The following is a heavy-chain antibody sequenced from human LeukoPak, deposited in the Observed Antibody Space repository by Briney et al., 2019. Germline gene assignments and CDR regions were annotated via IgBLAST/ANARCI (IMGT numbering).Heavy chain of an antibody. CDR2: IYHSGST. D-gene: IGHD3-10*01. CDR3: ARRHKTYYYGSGSYYKDNWFDP. J-gene: IGHJ5*02. V-gene: IGHV4-38-2*02. CDR1: GYSISSGYY. Sequence: SETLSLTCTVSGYSISSGYYWGWIRQPPGKGLEWIGSIYHSGSTYYNPSLKSRVTISVDTSKNQFSLKLSSVTAADTAVYYCARRHKTYYYGSGSYYKDNWFDPWGQGTLVTVSS.